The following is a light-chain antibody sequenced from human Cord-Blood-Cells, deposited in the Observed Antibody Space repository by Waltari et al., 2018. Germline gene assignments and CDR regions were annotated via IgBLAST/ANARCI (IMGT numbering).Light chain of an antibody. CDR2: DAS. Sequence: DIQMTQSPSSLSVSVGDRVTITCQASQDISNYLNWYQQKPGKAPKLLIYDASNLETGVPARFSGSGSVTDFTFTISSLQPEDIATYYCQQYDNLPFGPGTKVDIK. J-gene: IGKJ3*01. V-gene: IGKV1-33*01. CDR3: QQYDNLP. CDR1: QDISNY.